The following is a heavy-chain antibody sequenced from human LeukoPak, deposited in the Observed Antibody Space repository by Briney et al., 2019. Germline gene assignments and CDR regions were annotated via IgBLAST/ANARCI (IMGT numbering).Heavy chain of an antibody. Sequence: TGVSLRLSCAASGFTFDDYAMHCVRQAPGKGLEWVSLISGDGGSTYYADSVRGRFTISRNNSKNSLYLQMDSLRTEDTAFYYCAKEIDTLGTNAFDIWGQGTMVTVSS. J-gene: IGHJ3*02. CDR3: AKEIDTLGTNAFDI. V-gene: IGHV3-43*02. CDR1: GFTFDDYA. CDR2: ISGDGGST. D-gene: IGHD2-15*01.